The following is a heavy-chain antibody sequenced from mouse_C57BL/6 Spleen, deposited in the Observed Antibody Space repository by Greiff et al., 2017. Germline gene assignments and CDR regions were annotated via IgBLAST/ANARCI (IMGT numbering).Heavy chain of an antibody. Sequence: VQLKESGPELVKPGASVKIPCKASGYTFTDYNMDWVKQSHGKSLEWIGDINPNNGGTIYNQKFKGKATLTVDKSSSTAYMELRSLTSEDTAVYYCARWDYDGDYYAMDYWGQGTSVTVSS. CDR2: INPNNGGT. CDR1: GYTFTDYN. V-gene: IGHV1-18*01. J-gene: IGHJ4*01. CDR3: ARWDYDGDYYAMDY. D-gene: IGHD2-4*01.